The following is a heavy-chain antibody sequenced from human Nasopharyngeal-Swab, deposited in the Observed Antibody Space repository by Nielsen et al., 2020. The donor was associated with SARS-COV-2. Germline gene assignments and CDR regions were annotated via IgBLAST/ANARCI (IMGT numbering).Heavy chain of an antibody. V-gene: IGHV3-9*01. CDR3: AKDLSSGWYGWFDP. J-gene: IGHJ5*02. D-gene: IGHD6-19*01. CDR1: GFTFDDYV. CDR2: ISWNSGSI. Sequence: LSLTCAASGFTFDDYVMHWVRQAPGKGLEWVSGISWNSGSIGYADSVKGRFTISRDNAKNSLYLQMNSLRAEDTALYYCAKDLSSGWYGWFDPWGQGTLVTVSS.